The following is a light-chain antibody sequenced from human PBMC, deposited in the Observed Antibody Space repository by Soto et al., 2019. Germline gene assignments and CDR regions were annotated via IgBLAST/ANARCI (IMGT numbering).Light chain of an antibody. Sequence: EIVLTQSPATPSLSPGDRAVLSCRASQSVSRSLTWYQHKPGQAPRLLIYDASTRATGIPRRFSGSGSGTDFTLTISSLEPEDFAVYYCQQRSNSFGGGTKVEIK. J-gene: IGKJ4*01. V-gene: IGKV3-11*01. CDR1: QSVSRS. CDR3: QQRSNS. CDR2: DAS.